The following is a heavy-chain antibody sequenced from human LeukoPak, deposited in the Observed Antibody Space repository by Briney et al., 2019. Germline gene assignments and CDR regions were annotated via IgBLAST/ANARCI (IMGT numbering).Heavy chain of an antibody. CDR3: ARVGGGDWGDD. D-gene: IGHD2-21*02. V-gene: IGHV3-23*01. J-gene: IGHJ4*02. CDR2: ISGSGGST. Sequence: PGASLRLSCAAPGFTFSSYAMSWVRQAPGKGLEWVSAISGSGGSTYYADSVKGRFTISRDNSKNTLYLQMNSLRAEDTAVYYCARVGGGDWGDDWGQGRLVTASS. CDR1: GFTFSSYA.